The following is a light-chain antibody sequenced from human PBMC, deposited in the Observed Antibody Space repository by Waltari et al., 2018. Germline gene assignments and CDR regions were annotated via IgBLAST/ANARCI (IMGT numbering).Light chain of an antibody. CDR3: QQYGSSPRFT. CDR2: DAS. V-gene: IGKV3-20*01. J-gene: IGKJ3*01. CDR1: QSLSSSY. Sequence: VLTQSPGTLSLSPGERATLSCRASQSLSSSYLAWYQQKPGQAPRLLIYDASSRATGIPDRFSGRGSGTDFTLTISRLEPEDFAVYYCQQYGSSPRFTFGPGTKVDIK.